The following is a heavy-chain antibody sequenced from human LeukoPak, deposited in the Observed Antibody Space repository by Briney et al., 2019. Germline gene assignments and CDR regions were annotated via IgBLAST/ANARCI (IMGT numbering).Heavy chain of an antibody. D-gene: IGHD6-13*01. Sequence: GRSLRLSCAASGFTFDDYAMHWVRQAPGKGLEWVSGISWNSGSIGYADSVKGRFTISRDNAKNSLYLQMNSLRAEDTALYYCAKQVGAYSSSLGNYYYYYGMDVWGQGTTVTVSS. CDR3: AKQVGAYSSSLGNYYYYYGMDV. CDR2: ISWNSGSI. V-gene: IGHV3-9*01. J-gene: IGHJ6*02. CDR1: GFTFDDYA.